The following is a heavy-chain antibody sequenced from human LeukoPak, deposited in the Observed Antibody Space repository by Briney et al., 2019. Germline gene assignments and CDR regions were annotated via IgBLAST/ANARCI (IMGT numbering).Heavy chain of an antibody. Sequence: PGRSLRLSCAAPGFTFSSYGMHWVRQAPGKGLEWVAVISYDGSNKYYADSVKGRFTISRDNSKNTLYLQMNSLRAEDTAVYYCAKERYYYDRSGTPDYWGQGTLVTVSS. CDR3: AKERYYYDRSGTPDY. D-gene: IGHD3-22*01. CDR1: GFTFSSYG. CDR2: ISYDGSNK. V-gene: IGHV3-30*18. J-gene: IGHJ4*02.